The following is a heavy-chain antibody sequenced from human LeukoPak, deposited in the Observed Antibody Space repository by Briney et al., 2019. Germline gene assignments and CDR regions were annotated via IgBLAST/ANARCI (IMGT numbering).Heavy chain of an antibody. Sequence: SVKVSCKASGYTFTSYGISWVRQAPGQGLEWMGGITPIFRTPNYAQKFQGRVTITAVESMSTAYMELSSLRSEDTAVYYCARGWLAETTVVTPYNYWGRGTLVTVSS. CDR3: ARGWLAETTVVTPYNY. CDR2: ITPIFRTP. D-gene: IGHD2-21*02. V-gene: IGHV1-69*13. J-gene: IGHJ4*02. CDR1: GYTFTSYG.